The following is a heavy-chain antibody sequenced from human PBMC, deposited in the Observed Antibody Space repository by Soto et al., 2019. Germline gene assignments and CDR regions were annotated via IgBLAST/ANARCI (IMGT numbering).Heavy chain of an antibody. CDR2: ISYDGTNQ. D-gene: IGHD1-26*01. CDR3: ARELSGNYFTFDL. CDR1: GFTFSNYA. Sequence: ESGGGVVQPGRSLRLSCGASGFTFSNYAIHWVRHAPGKGLEWVAVISYDGTNQYYADSLKGRFIISRDNAKNSLYLQMNSLRGDDTAVYYCARELSGNYFTFDLWGQGTMVTVSS. V-gene: IGHV3-30*04. J-gene: IGHJ3*01.